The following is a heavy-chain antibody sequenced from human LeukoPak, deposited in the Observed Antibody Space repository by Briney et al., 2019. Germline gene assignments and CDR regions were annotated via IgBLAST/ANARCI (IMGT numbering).Heavy chain of an antibody. J-gene: IGHJ4*02. CDR3: ASTRDNGGNFYYFEY. CDR2: IAYDGNDK. V-gene: IGHV3-30*03. CDR1: GLTFNRYG. Sequence: GGSLRLSCAPSGLTFNRYGMHWVRQAPGKGLEGVAVIAYDGNDKYYGDSPRGRFTISRDNSKNTLYLQMNSLRAEDTAVYYCASTRDNGGNFYYFEYWGQGTLVTVSS. D-gene: IGHD4-23*01.